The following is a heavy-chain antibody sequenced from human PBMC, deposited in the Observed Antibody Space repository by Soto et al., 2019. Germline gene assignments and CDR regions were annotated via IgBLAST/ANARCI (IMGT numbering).Heavy chain of an antibody. Sequence: SVKVSCKASGGTFSNSAIIWVRQAPGQGLEWMGGILPIFGTPNYAQKFQGRLTISADEFSSTAYMELNILRSEDTAVYYCARDVGLQYDTGYSDFWTGKNNWFDPWGQGTLVTAPQ. CDR2: ILPIFGTP. CDR3: ARDVGLQYDTGYSDFWTGKNNWFDP. D-gene: IGHD3-3*01. CDR1: GGTFSNSA. V-gene: IGHV1-69*13. J-gene: IGHJ5*02.